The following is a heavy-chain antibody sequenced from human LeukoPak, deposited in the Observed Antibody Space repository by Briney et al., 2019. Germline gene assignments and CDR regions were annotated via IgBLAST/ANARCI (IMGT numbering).Heavy chain of an antibody. Sequence: SGPTLVNPTQTLTLTCTFSGFSLSTSGVGVGWIRQPPGKALEWLALIYWDDDKRYSPSLKSRLTITNDTSKNQVVLTMTNMDPVDTATYYCARCYYDYIWGSYRCYDYWGQGTLVTVSS. V-gene: IGHV2-5*02. D-gene: IGHD3-16*02. CDR1: GFSLSTSGVG. CDR3: ARCYYDYIWGSYRCYDY. CDR2: IYWDDDK. J-gene: IGHJ4*02.